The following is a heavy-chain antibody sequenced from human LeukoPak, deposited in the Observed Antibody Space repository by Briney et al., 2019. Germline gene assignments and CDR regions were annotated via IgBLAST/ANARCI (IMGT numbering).Heavy chain of an antibody. CDR3: AKCSGGSCYSGVDY. CDR2: ISGHGGST. J-gene: IGHJ4*02. Sequence: GGSPRLSCAASGFTFSSYAMSWVRQAPGKGLEWVSAISGHGGSTYYADSVKGRFTISRDNSKNTLYLQMNSLRAEDTAVYYCAKCSGGSCYSGVDYWGQGTLVTVSS. V-gene: IGHV3-23*01. D-gene: IGHD2-15*01. CDR1: GFTFSSYA.